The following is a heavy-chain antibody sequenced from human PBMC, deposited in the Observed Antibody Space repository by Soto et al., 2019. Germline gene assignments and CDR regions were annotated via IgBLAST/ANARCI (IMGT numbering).Heavy chain of an antibody. CDR3: ARAGNILTGYLLDY. Sequence: SVKVSCKASGGTFSSYAIGWVRQAPGQGLEWMGGIIPIFGTANYAQKFQGRVTITADESTSAAYMELSSLRSEDTAVYYCARAGNILTGYLLDYWGQGTLVTVSS. CDR2: IIPIFGTA. D-gene: IGHD3-9*01. CDR1: GGTFSSYA. J-gene: IGHJ4*02. V-gene: IGHV1-69*13.